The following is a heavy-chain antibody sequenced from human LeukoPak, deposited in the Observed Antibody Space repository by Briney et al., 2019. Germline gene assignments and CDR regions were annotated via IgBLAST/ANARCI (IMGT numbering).Heavy chain of an antibody. J-gene: IGHJ5*02. Sequence: GASVKVSCKVSGYTLTELSMHWVRQAPGKGLEWMGGFDPEDGETIYAQKFQGRVTMTEDTSTDTAYMELSSLRSEDTAVYYCATGGYYYDSSRNWFDPWGQGTLVTVSS. CDR2: FDPEDGET. V-gene: IGHV1-24*01. CDR1: GYTLTELS. CDR3: ATGGYYYDSSRNWFDP. D-gene: IGHD3-22*01.